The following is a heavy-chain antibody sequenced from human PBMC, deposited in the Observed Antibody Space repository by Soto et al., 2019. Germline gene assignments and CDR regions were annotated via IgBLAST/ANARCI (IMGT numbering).Heavy chain of an antibody. CDR3: ARLGVYCSSTSCYPPRYYYGMDV. D-gene: IGHD2-2*01. V-gene: IGHV5-10-1*01. J-gene: IGHJ6*02. Sequence: GESLKISCKGSGYSFTIYWISWVRQMPGKGLEWMGRIDPSDSYTNYSPSFQGHVTISADKSISTAYLQWSSLKASDTAMYYCARLGVYCSSTSCYPPRYYYGMDVWGQGTTVTVSS. CDR1: GYSFTIYW. CDR2: IDPSDSYT.